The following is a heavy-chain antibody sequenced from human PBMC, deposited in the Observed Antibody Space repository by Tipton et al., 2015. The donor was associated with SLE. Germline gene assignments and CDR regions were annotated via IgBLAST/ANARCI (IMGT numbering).Heavy chain of an antibody. CDR2: VYYSGST. CDR3: TIGQGWLPDY. CDR1: GGSISNYY. J-gene: IGHJ4*02. V-gene: IGHV4-59*01. D-gene: IGHD5-24*01. Sequence: TLSLTCSVSGGSISNYYWSWIRQPPGKGLEWIEYVYYSGSTNYSPSLKSRVTISVDTPKNQLSLKLSSVTAADTAIYYCTIGQGWLPDYWGLGTLVTVSS.